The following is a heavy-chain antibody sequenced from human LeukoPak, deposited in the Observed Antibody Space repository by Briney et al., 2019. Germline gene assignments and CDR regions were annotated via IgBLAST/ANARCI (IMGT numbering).Heavy chain of an antibody. CDR1: GFTFSSYA. J-gene: IGHJ6*03. D-gene: IGHD3-16*02. CDR3: AKDEPYLDDYVRGSYPSGYYMDV. CDR2: ISGSGGST. V-gene: IGHV3-23*01. Sequence: GGSLRLSCAASGFTFSSYARSWVRQAPGKGLEWVSAISGSGGSTYYADSVKGRFTISRDNSKNTLYLQMNSLRAEDTAVYYCAKDEPYLDDYVRGSYPSGYYMDVWGKGTTVTVSS.